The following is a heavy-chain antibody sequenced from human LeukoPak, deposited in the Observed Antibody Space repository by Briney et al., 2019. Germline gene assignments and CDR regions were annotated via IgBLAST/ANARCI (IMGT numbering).Heavy chain of an antibody. CDR3: ARGLMVTGTPDFDY. J-gene: IGHJ4*02. CDR2: MNPNSGNT. Sequence: ASVKVSFTASGYTFTSYDINWVRQATGQGLEWMGWMNPNSGNTGYAQKFQGRVTMTRNTSISTAYMELSSLRSEDTAVYYCARGLMVTGTPDFDYWGQGTLVTVSS. V-gene: IGHV1-8*01. D-gene: IGHD1-7*01. CDR1: GYTFTSYD.